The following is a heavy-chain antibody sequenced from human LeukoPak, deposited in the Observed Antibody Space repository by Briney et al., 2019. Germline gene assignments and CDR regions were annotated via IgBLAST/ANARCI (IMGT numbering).Heavy chain of an antibody. Sequence: PSETLSLTCTVSGGSISSSSYYWGWIRQPPGKGLEWIGSIYYSGSTYYNPSLKSRVTISVDTSKNQFSLKLSSVTAAVTAVYYCARVVTMVRGPLDYWGQGTLVTVSS. J-gene: IGHJ4*02. V-gene: IGHV4-39*07. CDR2: IYYSGST. D-gene: IGHD3-10*01. CDR3: ARVVTMVRGPLDY. CDR1: GGSISSSSYY.